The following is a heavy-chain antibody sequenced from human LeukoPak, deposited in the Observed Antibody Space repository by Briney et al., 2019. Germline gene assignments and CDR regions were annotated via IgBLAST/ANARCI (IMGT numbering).Heavy chain of an antibody. D-gene: IGHD3-10*01. V-gene: IGHV1-69*04. CDR3: ARVNTMVRGVQSNYYYYYGMDV. CDR2: IIPILGIA. Sequence: SVKVSCKASGGTFSSYAISWVRQAPGQGLEWMGRIIPILGIANYAQKFQGRVTITADKSTSTAYMELSSLRSEDTAVYYCARVNTMVRGVQSNYYYYYGMDVWGQGTTVTVSS. CDR1: GGTFSSYA. J-gene: IGHJ6*02.